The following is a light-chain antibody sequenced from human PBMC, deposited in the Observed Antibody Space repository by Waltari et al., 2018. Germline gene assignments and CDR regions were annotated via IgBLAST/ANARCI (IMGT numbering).Light chain of an antibody. V-gene: IGKV1-39*01. CDR1: QTIRHY. J-gene: IGKJ5*01. CDR2: AAS. Sequence: DIQMTQSPSSLSTSVGDRVTITCRASQTIRHYLNWYQQKAGTAPKLLISAASTLQPGVPSRFSGSGSGTDFALTISSLQPEDFATYYCQQSYTTLITFGQGTRLEIK. CDR3: QQSYTTLIT.